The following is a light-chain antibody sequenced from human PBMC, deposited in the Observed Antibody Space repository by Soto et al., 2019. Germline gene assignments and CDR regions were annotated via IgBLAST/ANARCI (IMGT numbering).Light chain of an antibody. CDR3: AAWDDSLNGYV. CDR1: SSNIVSNT. V-gene: IGLV1-44*01. CDR2: TNN. J-gene: IGLJ1*01. Sequence: QCLGTQPRYASGTPGQRFTISCSGSSSNIVSNTVTWCQHLPGTAPKLLIYTNNELPSGVPDRFSGPKSGTSASLAISGLQSEDEADYYCAAWDDSLNGYVFGTGTKVTVL.